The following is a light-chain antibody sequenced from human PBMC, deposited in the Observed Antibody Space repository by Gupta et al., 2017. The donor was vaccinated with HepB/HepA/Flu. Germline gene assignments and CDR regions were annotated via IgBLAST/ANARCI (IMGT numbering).Light chain of an antibody. V-gene: IGKV3-15*01. J-gene: IGKJ1*01. CDR2: GAS. CDR3: QRYNDWPRT. Sequence: ETVMTQFPPTLSVSPGESATLSCRSSQTVGRNLAWYQQKSGQAPVLLIYGASASVTGVPDRFSGSGSQTEFTLTIISLHSEDIAIYYFQRYNDWPRTFGQGTRVEIE. CDR1: QTVGRN.